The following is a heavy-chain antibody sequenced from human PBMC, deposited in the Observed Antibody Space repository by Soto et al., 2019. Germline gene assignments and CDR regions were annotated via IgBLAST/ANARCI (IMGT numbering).Heavy chain of an antibody. D-gene: IGHD2-2*01. Sequence: ASVKVSCKASGYTFTSYGISWVRQAPGQGLEWMGWISAYNGNTNYAQKLQGRVTMTTDTSTSTAYMELRSLRSDDTAVYYFAIRENLAVGLHYGTDVWRQGTTVTVSS. CDR2: ISAYNGNT. V-gene: IGHV1-18*01. J-gene: IGHJ6*02. CDR3: AIRENLAVGLHYGTDV. CDR1: GYTFTSYG.